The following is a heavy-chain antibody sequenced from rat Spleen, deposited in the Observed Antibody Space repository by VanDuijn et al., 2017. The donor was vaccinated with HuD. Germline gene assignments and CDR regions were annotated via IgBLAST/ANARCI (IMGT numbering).Heavy chain of an antibody. Sequence: EVQLVESDGGLVQPGRSLKVSCAASGFTFSDYYMAWVRQAPTKGLEWVATITYDGRSAYYRDSVKGRLTISRNNAKSTLYLQMDSLRSEDTATYYCARHLAPFAYWGQGTLVTVSS. D-gene: IGHD3-1*01. CDR2: ITYDGRSA. CDR1: GFTFSDYY. J-gene: IGHJ3*01. V-gene: IGHV5-29*01. CDR3: ARHLAPFAY.